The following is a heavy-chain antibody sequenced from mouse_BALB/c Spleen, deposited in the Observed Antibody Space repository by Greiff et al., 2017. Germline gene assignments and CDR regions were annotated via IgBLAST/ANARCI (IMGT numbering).Heavy chain of an antibody. D-gene: IGHD2-3*01. J-gene: IGHJ4*01. V-gene: IGHV1-14*01. CDR2: INPYNDGT. CDR1: GYSFTGYN. CDR3: ARLDDGYYDFLMDY. Sequence: VQLKQSGPELEKPGASVKISCKASGYSFTGYNMNWVKQSNGKSLEWIGYINPYNDGTKYNEKFKGKATLTSDKSSSTAYMELSSLTSEDSAVYYCARLDDGYYDFLMDYWGQGTSVTVSS.